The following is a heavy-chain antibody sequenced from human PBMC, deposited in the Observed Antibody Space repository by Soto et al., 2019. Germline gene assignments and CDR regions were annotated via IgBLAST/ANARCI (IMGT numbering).Heavy chain of an antibody. CDR2: ISAYNGNT. Sequence: QVQLVQSGAEVKKPGASVKVSCKASGYTFTSYGISWVRQAPGQGLEWMGWISAYNGNTNYAQKLQGRVTMTTDTSTSTAYRELRSLRSDDTAVYYCARDSIAAADSNWFDPWGQGTLVTVSS. D-gene: IGHD6-13*01. V-gene: IGHV1-18*01. CDR1: GYTFTSYG. CDR3: ARDSIAAADSNWFDP. J-gene: IGHJ5*02.